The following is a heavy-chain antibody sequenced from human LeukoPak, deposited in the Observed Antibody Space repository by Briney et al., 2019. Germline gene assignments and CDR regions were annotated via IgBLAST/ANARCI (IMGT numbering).Heavy chain of an antibody. Sequence: FCKASGYTFTGYYMHWVRQAPGKGLEWVAFIRYDGSNKYYADSVKGRFTISRDNSKNTLYLQMNSLRAEDTAVYYCAGENYDFWSGYQYYFDYWGQGTLVTVSS. V-gene: IGHV3-30*02. CDR3: AGENYDFWSGYQYYFDY. CDR1: GYTFTGYY. D-gene: IGHD3-3*01. J-gene: IGHJ4*02. CDR2: IRYDGSNK.